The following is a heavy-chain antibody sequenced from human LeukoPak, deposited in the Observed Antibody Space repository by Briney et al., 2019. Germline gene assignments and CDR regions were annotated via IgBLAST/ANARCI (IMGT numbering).Heavy chain of an antibody. V-gene: IGHV3-11*01. D-gene: IGHD3-10*01. Sequence: RTGGSLRLSCAASGFTFSDYCMSWIRQAPGKGLEWVSYISSSGSTIYYADSVKGRFTISRDNAKNSLYLQMNSLRAEDTAVYYCAREGRYYYGSGSSGIDYWGQGTLVTVSS. J-gene: IGHJ4*02. CDR1: GFTFSDYC. CDR2: ISSSGSTI. CDR3: AREGRYYYGSGSSGIDY.